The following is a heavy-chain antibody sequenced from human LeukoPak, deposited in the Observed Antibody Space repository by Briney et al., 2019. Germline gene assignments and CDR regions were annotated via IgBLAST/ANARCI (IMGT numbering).Heavy chain of an antibody. CDR3: ARVRLTNDAFDI. D-gene: IGHD3-3*01. CDR2: IYYTGNT. CDR1: GGGSISDYY. V-gene: IGHV4-59*01. Sequence: SETLSLTCTVSGGGSISDYYWTWIRRPPGKGLEWIGYIYYTGNTNYNPSLKGRVTISLDTSKNQFSLRLGSVTAADTAVYYCARVRLTNDAFDIWGLGTMVTVSS. J-gene: IGHJ3*02.